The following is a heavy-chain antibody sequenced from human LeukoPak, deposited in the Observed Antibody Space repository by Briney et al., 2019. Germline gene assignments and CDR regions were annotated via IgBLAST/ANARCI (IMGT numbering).Heavy chain of an antibody. V-gene: IGHV1-8*01. D-gene: IGHD2-2*01. CDR3: ASSGWVVVVPAAMFF. CDR2: MSPNSDNT. Sequence: ASVKVSCKASGYTFTSYDINWVRQATGQGLEWVGWMSPNSDNTGYAQKFQGRVTITADESTSTAYMELSSLRSEDTAVYYCASSGWVVVVPAAMFFWGQGTLVTVSS. CDR1: GYTFTSYD. J-gene: IGHJ4*02.